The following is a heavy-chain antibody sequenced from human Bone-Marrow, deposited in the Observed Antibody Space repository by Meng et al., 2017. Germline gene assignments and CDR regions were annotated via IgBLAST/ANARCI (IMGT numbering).Heavy chain of an antibody. V-gene: IGHV4-34*01. CDR2: INHSGST. CDR3: ARVGVVVITPNWFDP. D-gene: IGHD3-22*01. J-gene: IGHJ5*02. Sequence: QVDLTQWGAGLLKPSETLSLTCAVYGGSFSGYYWSWIRQPPGKGLEWIGEINHSGSTNYNPSLKSRVTISVDTSKNQFSLKLSSVTAADTAVYYCARVGVVVITPNWFDPWGQGTLVTVSS. CDR1: GGSFSGYY.